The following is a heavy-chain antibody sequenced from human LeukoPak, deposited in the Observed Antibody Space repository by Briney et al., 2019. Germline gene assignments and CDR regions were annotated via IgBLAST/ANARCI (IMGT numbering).Heavy chain of an antibody. D-gene: IGHD5-12*01. CDR1: GFTFSSYS. J-gene: IGHJ4*02. CDR3: ASHSGGYAY. Sequence: GGSLRLSCAASGFTFSSYSMNWARQAPGKGLEWVSYISYSSSTIYYADSVKGRFTISRDNGKNSLYLQMNSLRAEDTAVYYCASHSGGYAYWGQGTLVTVSS. V-gene: IGHV3-48*01. CDR2: ISYSSSTI.